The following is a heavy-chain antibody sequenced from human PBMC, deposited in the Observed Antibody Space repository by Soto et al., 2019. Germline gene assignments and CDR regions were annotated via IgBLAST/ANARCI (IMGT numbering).Heavy chain of an antibody. CDR3: ARDPDPYYYYYMDV. CDR1: GYTFTSYG. CDR2: ISAYNGNT. J-gene: IGHJ6*03. V-gene: IGHV1-18*01. Sequence: ASVKVSCNASGYTFTSYGISLVRQAPGQGLEWMGWISAYNGNTNYAQKLQGRVTMTTDTSTSTAYMELRSLRSDDTAVYYCARDPDPYYYYYMDVWGKGTTVTVSS.